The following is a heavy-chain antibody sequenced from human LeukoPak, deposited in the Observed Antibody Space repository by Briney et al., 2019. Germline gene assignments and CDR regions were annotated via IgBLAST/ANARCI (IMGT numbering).Heavy chain of an antibody. CDR1: GYTFTGYY. CDR2: INPNSGAT. Sequence: ASVKVSCKASGYTFTGYYIHWVRQAPGQGLEWMGWINPNSGATNNAQKFQGRVTVSRDTSISAAYMEVSKLRSDDTAVHYCARSGISTIPNFDYWGQGTLVTVSS. V-gene: IGHV1-2*02. J-gene: IGHJ4*02. D-gene: IGHD3-3*01. CDR3: ARSGISTIPNFDY.